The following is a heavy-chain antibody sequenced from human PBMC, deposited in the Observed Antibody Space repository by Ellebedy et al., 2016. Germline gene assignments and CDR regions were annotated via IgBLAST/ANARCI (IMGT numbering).Heavy chain of an antibody. CDR3: ARLPLADYDFDY. CDR1: GGSISYTYDY. Sequence: SETLSLXXTVSGGSISYTYDYWVWIRQPPGKGLEWIGNIYYTGSTYYNPSLKSRVTISVDTSKNQFSLRLSSVIAADTAVYYCARLPLADYDFDYWGQGTLVTVFS. D-gene: IGHD4-17*01. V-gene: IGHV4-39*01. CDR2: IYYTGST. J-gene: IGHJ4*02.